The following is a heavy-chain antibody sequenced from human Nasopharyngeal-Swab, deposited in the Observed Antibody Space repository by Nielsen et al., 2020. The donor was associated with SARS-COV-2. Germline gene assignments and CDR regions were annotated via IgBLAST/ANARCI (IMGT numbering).Heavy chain of an antibody. D-gene: IGHD3-22*01. V-gene: IGHV3-23*01. CDR3: AKDRDLDTYYYDSSGYLNPVYI. CDR1: GFTFSSYA. CDR2: ISGSGGST. J-gene: IGHJ4*02. Sequence: GESLKISCAASGFTFSSYAMSWVRQAPGKGLEWVSAISGSGGSTYYADSVKGRFTISRDNSKNTLYLQMNSLRAEDTAVYYYAKDRDLDTYYYDSSGYLNPVYIWGQGTLVTVSS.